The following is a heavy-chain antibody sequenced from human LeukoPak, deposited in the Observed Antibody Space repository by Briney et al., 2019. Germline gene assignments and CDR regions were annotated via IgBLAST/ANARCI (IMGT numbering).Heavy chain of an antibody. D-gene: IGHD6-13*01. CDR3: ARDTRFVSGYSSSWYGMDV. V-gene: IGHV4-4*07. CDR2: IYTSGST. CDR1: GGSISSYY. J-gene: IGHJ6*02. Sequence: TSETLSLTCTVSGGSISSYYWSWIRQPAGKGLEWIGRIYTSGSTNYNPSLKSRVTMSVDTSKNQFSLKLSSVTAADTAVYYCARDTRFVSGYSSSWYGMDVWGQGTTVTVSS.